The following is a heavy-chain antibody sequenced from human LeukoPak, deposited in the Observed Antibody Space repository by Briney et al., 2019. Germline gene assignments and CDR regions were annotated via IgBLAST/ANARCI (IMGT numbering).Heavy chain of an antibody. V-gene: IGHV3-23*01. CDR3: AKDSELYYGDPQRYGMDV. J-gene: IGHJ6*02. CDR2: ISGSGGST. D-gene: IGHD4-17*01. Sequence: GGSLRLSCAASGVTFSSYAMSWVRQAPGKGLEWASAISGSGGSTYYADSVKGRFTISRDNSKNTLYLQMNSLRAEDTAIYYCAKDSELYYGDPQRYGMDVWGQGTTVTVSS. CDR1: GVTFSSYA.